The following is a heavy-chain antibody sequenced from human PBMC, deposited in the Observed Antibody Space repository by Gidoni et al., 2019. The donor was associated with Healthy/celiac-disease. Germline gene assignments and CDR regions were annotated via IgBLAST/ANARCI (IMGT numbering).Heavy chain of an antibody. CDR3: ARDPFDGAMVHFDY. CDR1: GFNISSYS. V-gene: IGHV3-21*01. D-gene: IGHD5-18*01. J-gene: IGHJ4*02. Sequence: EVQLVESGGGLVKPGGSLRLSCAASGFNISSYSMNWVRQAPGKGLGWVSSISSSSSYIYYADSVKGRFTISRDNAKNSLYLQMNSLRAEDTAVYYCARDPFDGAMVHFDYWGQGTLVTVSS. CDR2: ISSSSSYI.